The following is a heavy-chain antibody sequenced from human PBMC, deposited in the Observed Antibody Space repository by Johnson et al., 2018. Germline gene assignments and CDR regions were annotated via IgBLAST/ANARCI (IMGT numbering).Heavy chain of an antibody. Sequence: EVRLLESGGGLVQHGRSLRLSCAASGFTFDEHAIHWVRQAPGKGLEWVSGINWNSDTTGYADSVKGRFTISRDNAKNSVYLQMNSLRPEDTALYYCARDQDLNIAAADAFDFWGQGTVVTVSP. V-gene: IGHV3-9*01. D-gene: IGHD6-13*01. J-gene: IGHJ3*01. CDR2: INWNSDTT. CDR3: ARDQDLNIAAADAFDF. CDR1: GFTFDEHA.